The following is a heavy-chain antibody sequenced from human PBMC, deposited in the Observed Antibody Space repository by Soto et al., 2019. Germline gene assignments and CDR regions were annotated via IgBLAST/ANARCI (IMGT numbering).Heavy chain of an antibody. V-gene: IGHV4-4*02. Sequence: QVQLQESGPGLVKSSGTLSLTCAVSGGSISSSNWLSWVRQPPGKGLEWIGEIYHSGSTNYNPSRKSRVTISVDKSKIQFSLKRRSVTAADTAVYYCARRGGYYGSSAFHIWGQGTMVTVSS. CDR3: ARRGGYYGSSAFHI. CDR1: GGSISSSNW. J-gene: IGHJ3*02. D-gene: IGHD3-10*01. CDR2: IYHSGST.